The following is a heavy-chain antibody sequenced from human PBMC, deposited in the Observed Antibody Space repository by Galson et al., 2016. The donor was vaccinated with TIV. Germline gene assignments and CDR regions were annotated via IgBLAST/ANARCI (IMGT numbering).Heavy chain of an antibody. Sequence: SLRLSCAASDFTFSNYGMHWVRQAPGKGLEWVALISSDGSNKFYSDSAKGRFTISRDNSKNTVHLQMNRLKPEDTAIYHCAKVRGYNREGDCFIALWGQGALVTVSS. CDR2: ISSDGSNK. CDR1: DFTFSNYG. V-gene: IGHV3-30*18. CDR3: AKVRGYNREGDCFIAL. J-gene: IGHJ4*02. D-gene: IGHD2-21*01.